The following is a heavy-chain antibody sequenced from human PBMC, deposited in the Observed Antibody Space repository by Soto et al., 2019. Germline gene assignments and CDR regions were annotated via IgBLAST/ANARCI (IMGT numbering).Heavy chain of an antibody. D-gene: IGHD3-3*01. CDR2: IIPILGIA. CDR1: GGTYSSYT. CDR3: ARDLSAYYYYGMDV. V-gene: IGHV1-69*08. Sequence: QVQLVQSGAEVKKPGSSVKVSCKASGGTYSSYTISWVRQAPGQGLEWMGSIIPILGIANYAQKFQGRVTITADKSTSTAYMELSSLRSEDTAVYYCARDLSAYYYYGMDVWGQGTTVTVSS. J-gene: IGHJ6*02.